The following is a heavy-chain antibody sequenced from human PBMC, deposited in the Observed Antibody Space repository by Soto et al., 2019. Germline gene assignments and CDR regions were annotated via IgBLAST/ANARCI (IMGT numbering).Heavy chain of an antibody. CDR3: VRDGPKTFRDWFAT. CDR2: IYATGTT. J-gene: IGHJ5*02. V-gene: IGHV4-4*07. CDR1: VASISGFY. Sequence: SETLRLTCTVSVASISGFYWSWIRKSAGKGLEWIGRIYATGTTDYNPSLKSRVMMSVDTSKKQFSLKLRSVTAADTAVYYCVRDGPKTFRDWFATWCQG.